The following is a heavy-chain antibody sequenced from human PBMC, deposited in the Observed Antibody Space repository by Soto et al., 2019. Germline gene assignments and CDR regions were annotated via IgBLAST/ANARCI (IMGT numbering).Heavy chain of an antibody. D-gene: IGHD2-2*01. J-gene: IGHJ6*02. Sequence: ASVKVSCKASGYTFTSYGISWVRQAPGQGLEWMGWISAYNGNTNYAQKLQGRVTMTTDTSTNTAYMELRSLRSDDTAVYYCARGTVVVPAASTYYYYGMDVWGQGTTVTVSS. CDR3: ARGTVVVPAASTYYYYGMDV. CDR2: ISAYNGNT. CDR1: GYTFTSYG. V-gene: IGHV1-18*01.